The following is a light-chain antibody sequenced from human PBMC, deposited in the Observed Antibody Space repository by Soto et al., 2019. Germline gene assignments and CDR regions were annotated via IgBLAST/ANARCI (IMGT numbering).Light chain of an antibody. V-gene: IGKV3-20*01. CDR3: QQYDSSPLT. J-gene: IGKJ4*01. CDR2: GAS. CDR1: QSVSSSY. Sequence: EIVLTQSPGTLSLSPGERATLSCRASQSVSSSYLAWYQQNPGQAPRLLIYGASSRATGIPDRFSGSGSGTDFTLTISSLEPDDFAVYYCQQYDSSPLTFRGGTQVAIK.